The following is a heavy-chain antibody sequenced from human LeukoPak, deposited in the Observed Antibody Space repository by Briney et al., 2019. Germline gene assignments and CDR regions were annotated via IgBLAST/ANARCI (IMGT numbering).Heavy chain of an antibody. CDR1: GYTFSNYD. D-gene: IGHD3-9*01. Sequence: ASVKVSCKASGYTFSNYDINWVRQATGQGLEWMGYMNPNSGKTGYAQKFQGRITITSDTSRSTAYMELSSLTSEDTAVYYCARVREGVYNYYDILTGPPENYYYMDVWGKGTTVTVSS. CDR3: ARVREGVYNYYDILTGPPENYYYMDV. J-gene: IGHJ6*03. CDR2: MNPNSGKT. V-gene: IGHV1-8*03.